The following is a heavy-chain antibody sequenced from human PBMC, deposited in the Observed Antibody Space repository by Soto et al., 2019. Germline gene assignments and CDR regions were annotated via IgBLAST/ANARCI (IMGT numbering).Heavy chain of an antibody. CDR2: ISSNGGST. V-gene: IGHV3-64D*06. CDR1: GFTFSSYA. D-gene: IGHD3-3*01. CDR3: VPVEGKGAFDI. Sequence: AGGSLRLSCSASGFTFSSYAMHWVRQAPGKGLEYVSAISSNGGSTYYADSVKGRFTISRDNSKNTLYLQMSSLGAEDTAVYYCVPVEGKGAFDIWGQGTMVTVSS. J-gene: IGHJ3*02.